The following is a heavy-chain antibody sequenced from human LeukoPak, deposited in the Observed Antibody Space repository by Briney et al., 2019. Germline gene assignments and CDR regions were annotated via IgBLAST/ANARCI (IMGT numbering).Heavy chain of an antibody. CDR2: ISSSSSYI. CDR3: PRDGDIVVVPAAIQRNYYYYGMDV. CDR1: GFTFSSYS. D-gene: IGHD2-2*01. V-gene: IGHV3-21*01. Sequence: GGSLRLSCAASGFTFSSYSMNWVRQAPGKGLEWVSSISSSSSYIYYADSVKGRFTISRDNAKNSLYLQMNSLRAEDTAVYYCPRDGDIVVVPAAIQRNYYYYGMDVWGKGTTVTVSS. J-gene: IGHJ6*04.